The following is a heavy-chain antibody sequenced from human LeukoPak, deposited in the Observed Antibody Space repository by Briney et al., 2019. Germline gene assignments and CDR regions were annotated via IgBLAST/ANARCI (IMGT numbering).Heavy chain of an antibody. CDR1: GFTFSSYS. CDR2: ITGTSTTT. CDR3: VRDPDSLDY. Sequence: GGSLRLSCAASGFTFSSYSMNWVRQAPGKGLEWISYITGTSTTTHYADSVKGRFTISRDNAYNSLYLQMNSLRVEDTAVYYCVRDPDSLDYWGQGTLVTVSS. D-gene: IGHD3-22*01. J-gene: IGHJ4*02. V-gene: IGHV3-48*01.